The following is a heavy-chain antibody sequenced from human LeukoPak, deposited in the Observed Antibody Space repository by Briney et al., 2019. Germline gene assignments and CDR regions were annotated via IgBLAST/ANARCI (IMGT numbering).Heavy chain of an antibody. CDR2: INHSGST. V-gene: IGHV4-34*01. CDR1: GGSFSGYY. CDR3: ARVSRY. J-gene: IGHJ4*02. Sequence: SETLSLTCAVYGGSFSGYYWSWIRQPPGKGLGWIGEINHSGSTNYNPSLKSRVTISVDTSKNQFSLKLSSVTAADTAVYYCARVSRYWGQGTLVTVSS.